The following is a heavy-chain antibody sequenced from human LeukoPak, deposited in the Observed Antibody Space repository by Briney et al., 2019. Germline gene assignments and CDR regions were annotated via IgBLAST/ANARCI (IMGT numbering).Heavy chain of an antibody. CDR1: GFTFSSYW. J-gene: IGHJ3*02. V-gene: IGHV3-7*01. D-gene: IGHD3-22*01. CDR3: ARDDSSSYYSDAFDI. Sequence: PGGSLRLSCAASGFTFSSYWMSWARQAPGKGLEWVANIKQDGSEKYYVDSVKGRFTISRDNAKNSLYLQMNSLRAEDTAVYYCARDDSSSYYSDAFDIWGQGTMVTVSS. CDR2: IKQDGSEK.